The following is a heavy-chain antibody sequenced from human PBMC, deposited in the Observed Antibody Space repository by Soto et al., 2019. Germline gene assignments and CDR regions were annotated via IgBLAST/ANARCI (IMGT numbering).Heavy chain of an antibody. Sequence: GASVKVSCKASGFTFTSSAVQWVRQARGQRLEWIGWIVPGSGKTNYAQKFQDRVTITRDKSTSTAYMELSSLRSEDTAVYYCASVDAANWFDPWGQGTLVTVSS. CDR2: IVPGSGKT. V-gene: IGHV1-58*01. D-gene: IGHD6-13*01. CDR1: GFTFTSSA. J-gene: IGHJ5*02. CDR3: ASVDAANWFDP.